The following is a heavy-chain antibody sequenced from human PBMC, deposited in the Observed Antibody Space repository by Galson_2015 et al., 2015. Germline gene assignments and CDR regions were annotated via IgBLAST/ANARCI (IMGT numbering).Heavy chain of an antibody. CDR2: IYSGGST. J-gene: IGHJ6*01. D-gene: IGHD1-14*01. V-gene: IGHV3-53*01. CDR1: GFTVSSNY. Sequence: SLRLSCAASGFTVSSNYMSWVRQAPGKGLEWVSVIYSGGSTYYSDSVKGRFTISRDNSKNTLYLQMNSLRAEDTTVYYCATQVDKPYFYYGMDAGGKGPRSPSPQ. CDR3: ATQVDKPYFYYGMDA.